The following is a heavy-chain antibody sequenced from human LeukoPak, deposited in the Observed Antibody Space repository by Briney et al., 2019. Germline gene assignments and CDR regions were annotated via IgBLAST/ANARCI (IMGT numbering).Heavy chain of an antibody. D-gene: IGHD3-3*01. Sequence: GASVKVSCKASGGTFSSYAISWVRQAPGQGLEWMGWMNPNSGNTGYAQKFQGRVTITRNTSISTAYMELSSLRSEDTAVYYCARVGTDFWSGYWRVYYYMDVWGKGTTVTVSS. CDR3: ARVGTDFWSGYWRVYYYMDV. J-gene: IGHJ6*03. V-gene: IGHV1-8*03. CDR2: MNPNSGNT. CDR1: GGTFSSYA.